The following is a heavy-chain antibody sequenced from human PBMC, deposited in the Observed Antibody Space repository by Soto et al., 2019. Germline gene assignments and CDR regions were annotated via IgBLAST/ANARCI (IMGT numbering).Heavy chain of an antibody. CDR3: ARGAHYYYDSSGYYYVKDYYYYYGMDV. CDR2: ISAYNGNT. CDR1: GYTFTSYG. J-gene: IGHJ6*02. Sequence: QVQLVQSGAEVKKPGASVKVSCKASGYTFTSYGISWVRQAPGQGLEWMGWISAYNGNTNYAQKLQGRVTMTTDTSTNAAYMELRSLRSDDTAVYYCARGAHYYYDSSGYYYVKDYYYYYGMDVWGQGTTVTVSS. D-gene: IGHD3-22*01. V-gene: IGHV1-18*01.